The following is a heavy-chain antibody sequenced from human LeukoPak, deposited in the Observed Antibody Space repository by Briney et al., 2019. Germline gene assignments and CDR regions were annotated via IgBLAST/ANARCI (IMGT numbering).Heavy chain of an antibody. J-gene: IGHJ4*02. Sequence: GRSLRLSCAASGFTFSRYGMHWVRRAPGKGLEWVANIKQDGSEKCYVDSVKGRFTISRDNAKNSLYLQMNSLRAEDTAVYYCARRRITMVRGVPFDYWGQGTLVTVSS. CDR2: IKQDGSEK. CDR1: GFTFSRYG. V-gene: IGHV3-7*02. D-gene: IGHD3-10*01. CDR3: ARRRITMVRGVPFDY.